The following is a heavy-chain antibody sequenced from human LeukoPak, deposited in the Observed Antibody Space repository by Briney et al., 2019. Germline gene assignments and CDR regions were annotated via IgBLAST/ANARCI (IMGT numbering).Heavy chain of an antibody. V-gene: IGHV4-59*01. J-gene: IGHJ5*02. CDR3: ARLTGYSSESWFDP. D-gene: IGHD3-9*01. CDR2: IYYSGST. Sequence: PSETLSLTCAVYGGSFSSYYWSWIRQPPGKGLEWIGYIYYSGSTNYKSSLKSRVTISVDTSKNQFSLKLSSVTAADTAVYYCARLTGYSSESWFDPWGQGTLVTVSS. CDR1: GGSFSSYY.